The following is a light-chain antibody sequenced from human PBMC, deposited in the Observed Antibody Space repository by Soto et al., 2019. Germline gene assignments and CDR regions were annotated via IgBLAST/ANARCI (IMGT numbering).Light chain of an antibody. CDR3: TSWTTSTTMI. CDR1: SSDIGAYNF. J-gene: IGLJ2*01. Sequence: QSALTKPASVSGSPGQSITISCTGTSSDIGAYNFVSWYQQHPGKAHKIMLYDVNIRPSGVSNRFSGSKSGNTASLTISGLQAEDEADYYCTSWTTSTTMIFGGGTKLTVL. V-gene: IGLV2-14*03. CDR2: DVN.